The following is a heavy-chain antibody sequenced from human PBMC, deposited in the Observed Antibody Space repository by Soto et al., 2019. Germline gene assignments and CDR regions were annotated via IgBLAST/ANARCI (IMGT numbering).Heavy chain of an antibody. D-gene: IGHD3-22*01. J-gene: IGHJ4*02. Sequence: PGGSLRLSCAASGFTFSSYAMSWVRQAPGKGLEWVSAISGSGGSTYYADSVKGRFTISSDNSKNTLYLQMNSLGAEDTAVYYCAKDLSPSTTYYDSSGYYGLVYYFDYWGQGTLVTVSS. CDR1: GFTFSSYA. CDR3: AKDLSPSTTYYDSSGYYGLVYYFDY. CDR2: ISGSGGST. V-gene: IGHV3-23*01.